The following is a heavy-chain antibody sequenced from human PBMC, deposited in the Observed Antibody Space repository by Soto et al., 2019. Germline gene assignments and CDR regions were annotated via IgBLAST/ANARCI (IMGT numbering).Heavy chain of an antibody. Sequence: EVQLLESGGASVQTGGSLRLSCAASGFIFGNYAMTWVRQAPGKGLEWVSAVTGSGGSTYYADSVKGRFSISRDNSKNTLHLQMNALRAEDTDVYYCAESDYVWGSKSSYYFDYWGQGTLVTVSS. V-gene: IGHV3-23*01. CDR1: GFIFGNYA. D-gene: IGHD3-16*01. CDR2: VTGSGGST. J-gene: IGHJ4*02. CDR3: AESDYVWGSKSSYYFDY.